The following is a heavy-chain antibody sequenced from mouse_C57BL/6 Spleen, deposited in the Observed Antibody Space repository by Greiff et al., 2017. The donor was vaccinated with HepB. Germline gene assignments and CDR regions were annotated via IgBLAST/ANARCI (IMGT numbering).Heavy chain of an antibody. CDR2: IKPNYGTT. CDR1: GYSFTDYN. D-gene: IGHD2-10*01. CDR3: ARSAYYGNYVGPFDY. Sequence: SGPELVKPGASVKISCKASGYSFTDYNMNWVKQSNGKSLEWIGVIKPNYGTTSYNQKFKGKATLTVDQSSSTAYMQLNSLTSEDSAVYYCARSAYYGNYVGPFDYWGQGTTLTVSS. V-gene: IGHV1-39*01. J-gene: IGHJ2*01.